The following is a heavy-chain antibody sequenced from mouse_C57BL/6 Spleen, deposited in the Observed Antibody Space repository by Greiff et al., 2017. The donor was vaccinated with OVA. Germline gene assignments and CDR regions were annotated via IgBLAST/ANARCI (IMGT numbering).Heavy chain of an antibody. CDR1: GFTFSSYA. D-gene: IGHD2-4*01. Sequence: EVKLEESGGGLVKPGGSLKLSCAASGFTFSSYAMSWVRQTPEKRLEWVATISDGGSYTYYPDNVKGRFTISRDNAKNNLYLQMSHLKSEDTAMYYCARDPPIYDYDIYWGQGTTLTVSS. CDR3: ARDPPIYDYDIY. CDR2: ISDGGSYT. J-gene: IGHJ2*01. V-gene: IGHV5-4*01.